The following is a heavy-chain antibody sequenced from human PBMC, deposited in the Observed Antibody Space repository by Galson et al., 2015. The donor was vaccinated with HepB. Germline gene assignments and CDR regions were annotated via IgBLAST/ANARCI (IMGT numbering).Heavy chain of an antibody. CDR1: GYTFTSYA. D-gene: IGHD2-21*02. V-gene: IGHV1-3*01. CDR2: INAGNGNT. CDR3: ARVHIVVVTAIQ. Sequence: SVKVSCKASGYTFTSYAMRWVRQAPGQRLEWMGWINAGNGNTKYSQKFQGRVTITRDTSASTAYMELSSLRSEDTAVYYCARVHIVVVTAIQWGQGTLVTVSS. J-gene: IGHJ4*02.